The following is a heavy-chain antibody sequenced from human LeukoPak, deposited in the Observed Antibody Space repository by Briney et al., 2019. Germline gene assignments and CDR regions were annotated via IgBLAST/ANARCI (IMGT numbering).Heavy chain of an antibody. CDR3: AKDGSYDILTGMPLGHY. CDR2: ISGSGGST. Sequence: GSLRLSCAASGFTFSSYAMSWVRQAPGKGLEWVSAISGSGGSTYYADSVKGRFTISRDNSKNTLYLQMNSLRAEDTAVYHCAKDGSYDILTGMPLGHYWGQGTLVSVSS. J-gene: IGHJ4*02. CDR1: GFTFSSYA. V-gene: IGHV3-23*01. D-gene: IGHD3-9*01.